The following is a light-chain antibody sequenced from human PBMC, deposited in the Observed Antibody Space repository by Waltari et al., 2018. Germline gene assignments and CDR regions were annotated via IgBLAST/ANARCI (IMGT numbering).Light chain of an antibody. V-gene: IGKV3-20*01. Sequence: EIVLTQSPGTLSLSPGERDTLSCRASQSLSRSRLAWYLHKPGQAPRLLIYGASSRATGIPDRFSGSGSGTDFSLTISRVEPEDFAVYYCQQYGSSVMYTFGQGTKLEIK. CDR2: GAS. J-gene: IGKJ2*01. CDR3: QQYGSSVMYT. CDR1: QSLSRSR.